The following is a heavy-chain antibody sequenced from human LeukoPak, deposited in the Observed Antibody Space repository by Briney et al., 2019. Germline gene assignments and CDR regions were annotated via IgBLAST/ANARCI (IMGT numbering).Heavy chain of an antibody. Sequence: PGRSLRLSCAASGFTFSSYAMHWVRQAPGKGLEWGAVISYDGSNKYYADSVKGRFTISRDNSKNTLYLQMNSLRAEDTAVYYCARQGSSGWSGNFDYWGQGTLVTVSS. CDR2: ISYDGSNK. V-gene: IGHV3-30*04. J-gene: IGHJ4*02. D-gene: IGHD6-19*01. CDR3: ARQGSSGWSGNFDY. CDR1: GFTFSSYA.